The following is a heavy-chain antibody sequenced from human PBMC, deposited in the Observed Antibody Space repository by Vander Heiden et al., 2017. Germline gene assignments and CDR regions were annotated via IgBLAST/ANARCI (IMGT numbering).Heavy chain of an antibody. CDR3: TTDRPYYDFWSGHNTGGSFDY. V-gene: IGHV3-15*07. CDR1: GLTFNNAW. D-gene: IGHD3-3*01. J-gene: IGHJ4*02. Sequence: GLTFNNAWMNWVRQAPGKGLEWVGRIKSKTDGGTTDYAAPVKGRFTISRDDSENTLYLQMKNLKTEDTAVYYCTTDRPYYDFWSGHNTGGSFDYWGQGTLVTVSS. CDR2: IKSKTDGGTT.